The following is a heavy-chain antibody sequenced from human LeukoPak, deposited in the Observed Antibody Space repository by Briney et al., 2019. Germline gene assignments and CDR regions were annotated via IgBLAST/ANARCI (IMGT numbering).Heavy chain of an antibody. Sequence: ASVKVSCKASGGTFSSYTISWVRQAPGQGLEWMGRIIPILGIANYAQKFQGRVTITADKSTSTAYMELSSLRSEDTAVYYCARAKAYCGGDSQASERLVFDYWGQGTLVTVSS. V-gene: IGHV1-69*02. D-gene: IGHD2-21*02. CDR1: GGTFSSYT. CDR2: IIPILGIA. CDR3: ARAKAYCGGDSQASERLVFDY. J-gene: IGHJ4*02.